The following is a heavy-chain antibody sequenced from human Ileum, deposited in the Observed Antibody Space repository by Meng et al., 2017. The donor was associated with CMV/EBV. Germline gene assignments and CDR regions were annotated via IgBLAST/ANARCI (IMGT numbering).Heavy chain of an antibody. Sequence: GGSLRLSCAASGFTFDYYGMSWVRQAPGKGLEWVSSISDSGSNTYYADSVRGRFTISRDNSRNALYLQLNSLRADDTAIYYCARMKVLQLVADYWGQGTPVSVSS. V-gene: IGHV3-23*01. J-gene: IGHJ4*02. CDR2: ISDSGSNT. CDR3: ARMKVLQLVADY. D-gene: IGHD6-6*01. CDR1: GFTFDYYG.